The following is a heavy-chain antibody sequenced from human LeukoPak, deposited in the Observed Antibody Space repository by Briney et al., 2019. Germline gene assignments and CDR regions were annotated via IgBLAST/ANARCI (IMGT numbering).Heavy chain of an antibody. Sequence: PGASLRLSCAASGFTFSSYAMSWVRQAPGKGLEWVSAISGSGGSTYYADSVKGRFTISRDNSKNTLYLQMNSLRAEDTAVYYCAKAKLSGGWYFDYWGQGTLVTASS. V-gene: IGHV3-23*01. CDR1: GFTFSSYA. CDR2: ISGSGGST. D-gene: IGHD2-15*01. CDR3: AKAKLSGGWYFDY. J-gene: IGHJ4*02.